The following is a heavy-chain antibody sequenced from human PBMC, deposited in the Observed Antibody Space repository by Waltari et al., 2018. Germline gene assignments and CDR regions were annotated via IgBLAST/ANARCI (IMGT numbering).Heavy chain of an antibody. CDR1: GVTFYHHW. CDR2: IKQDGTEQ. CDR3: ARGGGDGQVHH. J-gene: IGHJ4*02. D-gene: IGHD3-16*01. V-gene: IGHV3-7*03. Sequence: DVQLTASGGGLVQHGGSLRLSCDGAGVTFYHHWMTWLRQVPGKGLEWVANIKQDGTEQYFVDSFKGRFTISRDNAKRSLYLQMNNLRVDDTAMYYCARGGGDGQVHHWGQGTLVTVSS.